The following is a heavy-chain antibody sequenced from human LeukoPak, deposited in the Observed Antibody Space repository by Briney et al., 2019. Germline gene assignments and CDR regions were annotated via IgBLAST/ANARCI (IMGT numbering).Heavy chain of an antibody. CDR2: MGGSGDRT. CDR1: GFTFSTYA. J-gene: IGHJ4*02. Sequence: QSGGSLRLSCAASGFTFSTYAMTWVRQAPGKGLEWVSAMGGSGDRTYYADSVKGHFTISRDNSKNMVYLQMNSLRAEDTAVYYCAKRQGGDYGYFDGWGQGTLVTVSS. D-gene: IGHD4-17*01. V-gene: IGHV3-23*01. CDR3: AKRQGGDYGYFDG.